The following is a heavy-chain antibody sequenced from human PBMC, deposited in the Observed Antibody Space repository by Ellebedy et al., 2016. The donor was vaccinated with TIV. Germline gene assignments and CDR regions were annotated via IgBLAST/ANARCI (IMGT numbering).Heavy chain of an antibody. V-gene: IGHV4-39*01. Sequence: MPGGSLRLSCTVSGGSISSPSYYWGWLRQPPGKGLEWFVSIYYSGSTYYYPSLKSGVTMSIDTSKNQFALKLSSVTAADTAVYYCARHHTVERGAIDYWGQGTLVTVSS. CDR2: IYYSGST. CDR1: GGSISSPSYY. CDR3: ARHHTVERGAIDY. D-gene: IGHD1-1*01. J-gene: IGHJ4*02.